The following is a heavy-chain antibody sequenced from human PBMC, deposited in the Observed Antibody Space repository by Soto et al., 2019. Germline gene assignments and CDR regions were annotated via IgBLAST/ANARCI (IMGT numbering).Heavy chain of an antibody. CDR1: GFPFSMSA. CDR3: ATVHNTTRYLDY. V-gene: IGHV3-23*01. Sequence: GGSLRLSFVAAGFPFSMSAMTWVRPAPGNALAWVSTTSLNGRTTYYADSGKGRVNVSRENSKNTLELHMSSLRAEDAAVYYCATVHNTTRYLDYWGQGTMVTV. J-gene: IGHJ4*02. D-gene: IGHD1-20*01. CDR2: TSLNGRTT.